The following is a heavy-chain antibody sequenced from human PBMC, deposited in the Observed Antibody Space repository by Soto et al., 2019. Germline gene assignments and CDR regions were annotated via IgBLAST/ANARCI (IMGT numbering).Heavy chain of an antibody. Sequence: SSETLSLTCSVSNGSISGFYWTWIRQPPGKILEWIGYIHYSGRTDYNPSLTGRATMSVDTSKNQFSLNLKSITAADTAVYYCVRVGVGIGNHFDSWGRGTLVTVSS. CDR3: VRVGVGIGNHFDS. D-gene: IGHD3-10*01. CDR2: IHYSGRT. J-gene: IGHJ4*02. CDR1: NGSISGFY. V-gene: IGHV4-59*12.